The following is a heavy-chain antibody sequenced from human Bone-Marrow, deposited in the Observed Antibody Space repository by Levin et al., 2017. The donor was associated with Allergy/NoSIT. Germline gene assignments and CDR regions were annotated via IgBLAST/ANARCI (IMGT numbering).Heavy chain of an antibody. Sequence: ASVKVSCKASGYIFTDYYIQWVRQAPGQGLEWIGWINPKSGATNYARKFQGRIIMTRDTSTNTAYLELNRLRSDDTAEYYCAKEEGAGSYYNYYIYWGQGTLVVVST. CDR1: GYIFTDYY. CDR3: AKEEGAGSYYNYYIY. D-gene: IGHD3-10*01. CDR2: INPKSGAT. V-gene: IGHV1-2*02. J-gene: IGHJ4*02.